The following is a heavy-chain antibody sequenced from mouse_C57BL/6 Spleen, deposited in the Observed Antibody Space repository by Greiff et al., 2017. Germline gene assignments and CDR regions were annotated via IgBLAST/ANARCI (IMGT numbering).Heavy chain of an antibody. J-gene: IGHJ2*01. CDR1: GYTFTDYN. V-gene: IGHV1-22*01. D-gene: IGHD1-1*01. CDR3: DRGDYGFYYFDY. Sequence: VQLQQSGPELVKPGASVKMSCKASGYTFTDYNMHWVKQSHGKSLEWIGNINPNNGGTSYNQKFKGKATLTVNKSSSTAYMELRSLTSEDSAVYYYDRGDYGFYYFDYWGQGTTLTVSS. CDR2: INPNNGGT.